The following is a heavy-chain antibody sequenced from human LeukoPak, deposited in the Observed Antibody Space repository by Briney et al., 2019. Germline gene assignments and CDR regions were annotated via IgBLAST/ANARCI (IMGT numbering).Heavy chain of an antibody. D-gene: IGHD1-26*01. CDR3: ATMGSGSYFNY. V-gene: IGHV4-34*01. CDR2: INQSGST. J-gene: IGHJ4*02. CDR1: GGSFSGYY. Sequence: SETLSLTCAVYGGSFSGYYWNWIRQSPGKGLEWIGEINQSGSTQYNPSLKSRVTISVDTSKNQFSLKLSSVTAADTAVYYCATMGSGSYFNYWGQGSLVTVSS.